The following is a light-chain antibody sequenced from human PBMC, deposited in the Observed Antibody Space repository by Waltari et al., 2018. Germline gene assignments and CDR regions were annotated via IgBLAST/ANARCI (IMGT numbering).Light chain of an antibody. J-gene: IGLJ1*01. Sequence: SYDLTQPPSVAVSPGQTATITCSGAKLGVQYVFWYQQKPGQSPVLVLYQDAKRPSGIPARFSGSNSGNTATLTIRMTQPMDEADYYCQVWDTTRGFYGSGTKVTVL. CDR3: QVWDTTRGF. CDR2: QDA. V-gene: IGLV3-1*01. CDR1: KLGVQY.